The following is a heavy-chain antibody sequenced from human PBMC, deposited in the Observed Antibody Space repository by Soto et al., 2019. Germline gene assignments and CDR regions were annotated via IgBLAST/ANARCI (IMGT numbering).Heavy chain of an antibody. CDR2: IYYSGST. D-gene: IGHD3-9*01. Sequence: WETLSLTCTVSGGSVSSGSYYWSWIRQPPGKGLEWIGYIYYSGSTNYNPSLKSRVTPDTSKNQFSLQLSSVTPEDTAVYYCAKLTGGGGKWGQGTLVTVSS. J-gene: IGHJ4*02. CDR1: GGSVSSGSYY. CDR3: AKLTGGGGK. V-gene: IGHV4-61*01.